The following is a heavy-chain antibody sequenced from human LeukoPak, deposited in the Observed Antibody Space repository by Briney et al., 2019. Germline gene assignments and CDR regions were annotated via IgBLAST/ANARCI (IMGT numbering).Heavy chain of an antibody. V-gene: IGHV1-2*02. J-gene: IGHJ3*02. CDR2: INPNSGGT. CDR1: GYTFTGYY. CDR3: ARGGLRHDAFDI. Sequence: ASVKVSCKASGYTFTGYYMHWVRQAPGQRLERMGWINPNSGGTNYAQKFQGRVTMTRDTSISTAYMELSRLRSDDTAVYYCARGGLRHDAFDIWGQGTMVTVSS. D-gene: IGHD5-12*01.